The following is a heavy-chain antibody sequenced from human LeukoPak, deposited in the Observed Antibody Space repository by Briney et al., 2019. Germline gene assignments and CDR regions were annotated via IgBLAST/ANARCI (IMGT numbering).Heavy chain of an antibody. CDR3: ARVEATPDKYYFDY. J-gene: IGHJ4*02. V-gene: IGHV4-30-4*08. CDR2: IYYSGST. CDR1: GGSISSGDYY. Sequence: SETLSLTCTVSGGSISSGDYYWSWIRQPPGKGLEWIWYIYYSGSTYYNPSLKSRVTISVDTSKNQFSLKLSSVTAADTAVYYCARVEATPDKYYFDYWGQGTLVTVSS.